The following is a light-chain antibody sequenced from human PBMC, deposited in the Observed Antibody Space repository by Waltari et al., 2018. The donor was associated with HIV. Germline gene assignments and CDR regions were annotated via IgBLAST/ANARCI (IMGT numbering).Light chain of an antibody. Sequence: DIVLTQSPGTLSLSPGDTAALSCRASQSVRDNYLAWYQQKPGRAPRLLISGVSNRATGIPDRFSGSGAGTDFTLTISSLQPEDLATYYCQQSFTTPRTFGQGTKVEIK. CDR3: QQSFTTPRT. CDR1: QSVRDNY. J-gene: IGKJ1*01. V-gene: IGKV3-20*01. CDR2: GVS.